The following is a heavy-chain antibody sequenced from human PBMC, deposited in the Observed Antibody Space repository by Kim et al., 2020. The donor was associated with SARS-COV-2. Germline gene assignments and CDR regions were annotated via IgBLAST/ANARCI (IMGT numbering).Heavy chain of an antibody. CDR2: IYYSGST. CDR1: GGSISSYY. Sequence: SETLSLTCTVSGGSISSYYWSWIRQPPGKGLEWIGYIYYSGSTNYNPSLKSRVTISVDTSKNQFSLKLSSVTAADTAASYCARVGREMAAFYSGWFYPWG. J-gene: IGHJ5*02. D-gene: IGHD3-3*02. V-gene: IGHV4-59*13. CDR3: ARVGREMAAFYSGWFYP.